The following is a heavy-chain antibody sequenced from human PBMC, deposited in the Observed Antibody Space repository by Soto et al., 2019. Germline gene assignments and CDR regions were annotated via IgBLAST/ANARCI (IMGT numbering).Heavy chain of an antibody. J-gene: IGHJ6*02. D-gene: IGHD2-15*01. CDR3: ARAGVVVAATPYYYGMDV. CDR1: GFTFSSYD. V-gene: IGHV3-13*04. Sequence: GGSLRLSCAASGFTFSSYDMHWVRQATGKGLEWVSAIGTAGDTYYPGSVKGRFTISRENAKNSLYLQMNSLRAGDTAVYYCARAGVVVAATPYYYGMDVWGQGTTVTVSS. CDR2: IGTAGDT.